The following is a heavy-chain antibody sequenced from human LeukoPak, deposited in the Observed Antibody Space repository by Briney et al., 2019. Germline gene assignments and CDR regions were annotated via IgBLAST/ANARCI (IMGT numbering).Heavy chain of an antibody. CDR1: GGSINRYY. V-gene: IGHV4-4*07. D-gene: IGHD3-22*01. CDR2: IYSNGSP. Sequence: PSETLSLTCSVSGGSINRYYFSWIRQSAGKGLEWIGRIYSNGSPDYNPSLNSRVTMSVDTSKNQVSLKLYSMTAADTAVYYCARAHASGYFDVFDIWGQGTMVTVPS. CDR3: ARAHASGYFDVFDI. J-gene: IGHJ3*02.